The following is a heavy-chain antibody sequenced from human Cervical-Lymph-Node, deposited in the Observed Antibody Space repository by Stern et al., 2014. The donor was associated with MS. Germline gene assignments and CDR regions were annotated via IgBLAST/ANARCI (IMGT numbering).Heavy chain of an antibody. CDR1: GFTFDDYA. CDR2: ITWNSVSV. D-gene: IGHD3-3*01. V-gene: IGHV3-9*01. CDR3: AKGSGGSGYYPVALDY. Sequence: QLVESGGGLVQPGRSLRLSCAASGFTFDDYAMHWVRQAPGKGLAWVSGITWNSVSVGYADSVKGRFTISRDNAKNSLYLQMNSLRGDDTALYYCAKGSGGSGYYPVALDYWGQGTLVTVSS. J-gene: IGHJ4*02.